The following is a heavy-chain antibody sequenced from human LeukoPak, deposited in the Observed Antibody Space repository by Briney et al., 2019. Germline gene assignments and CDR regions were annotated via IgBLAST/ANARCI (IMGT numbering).Heavy chain of an antibody. CDR2: IYYSGST. V-gene: IGHV4-39*02. Sequence: PSETLSLTCTVSGGSISSSSYYWGWIRQPPGKGLEWIGSIYYSGSTYYNPSLKSRVTISVDTSKNQFSLKLSSVTAADTAVYYCARDREILWFGESDAFDIWGQGTMVTVSS. CDR3: ARDREILWFGESDAFDI. D-gene: IGHD3-10*01. CDR1: GGSISSSSYY. J-gene: IGHJ3*02.